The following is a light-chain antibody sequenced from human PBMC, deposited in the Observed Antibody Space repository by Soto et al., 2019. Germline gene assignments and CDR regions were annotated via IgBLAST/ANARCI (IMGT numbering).Light chain of an antibody. CDR1: QSISGY. Sequence: DIQMTQSPSSLSASVGDRVTITCRASQSISGYLNWYQHKPGKAPKLLIYAASSLQSGVPSRFSGSGSGTDFTLTISSLQPEDFATYYCQQSYSTPLYTFGQGTKLEIK. J-gene: IGKJ2*01. CDR3: QQSYSTPLYT. CDR2: AAS. V-gene: IGKV1-39*01.